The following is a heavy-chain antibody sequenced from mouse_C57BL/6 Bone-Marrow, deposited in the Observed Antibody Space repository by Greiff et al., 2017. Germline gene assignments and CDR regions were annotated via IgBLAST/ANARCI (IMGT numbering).Heavy chain of an antibody. J-gene: IGHJ2*01. CDR1: GFNIKDDY. CDR2: IDPENGDT. Sequence: VQLQQSGAELVRPGASVKLSCTASGFNIKDDYMHWVKQRPEQGLEWIGWIDPENGDTEYASKFQGKATITADTYSNTAYLQLSSLTSEDTAVYYCTTTVVAPYYFDYWGQGTTLTVSS. V-gene: IGHV14-4*01. D-gene: IGHD1-1*01. CDR3: TTTVVAPYYFDY.